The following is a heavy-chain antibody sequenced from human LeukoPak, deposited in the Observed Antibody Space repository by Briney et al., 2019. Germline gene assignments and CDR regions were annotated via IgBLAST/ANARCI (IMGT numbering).Heavy chain of an antibody. V-gene: IGHV3-48*04. CDR2: ISPSATTI. D-gene: IGHD4-23*01. CDR1: AFTFSGYS. J-gene: IGHJ4*02. Sequence: GGSLRLSCAASAFTFSGYSMNWVRQAPGKGLEWVSYISPSATTIYYADSVKGRFTISRDNAKNTLYLQMNSLRVEDTAVYYCARGRPHGNDYWGQGTLVTVSS. CDR3: ARGRPHGNDY.